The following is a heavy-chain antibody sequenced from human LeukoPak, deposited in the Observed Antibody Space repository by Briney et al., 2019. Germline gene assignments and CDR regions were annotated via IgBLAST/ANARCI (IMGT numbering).Heavy chain of an antibody. J-gene: IGHJ3*02. D-gene: IGHD2-15*01. CDR1: GFTFSDYY. Sequence: GGSLRLSCAASGFTFSDYYMSWIRQAPGKGLEWVSYISSSGSTIYYADSVKGRFTISRDNAKNSLYLRMNSLRAEDTAVYYCAREVLYCSGGSCYSPAFDIWGQGTMVTVSS. CDR3: AREVLYCSGGSCYSPAFDI. V-gene: IGHV3-11*04. CDR2: ISSSGSTI.